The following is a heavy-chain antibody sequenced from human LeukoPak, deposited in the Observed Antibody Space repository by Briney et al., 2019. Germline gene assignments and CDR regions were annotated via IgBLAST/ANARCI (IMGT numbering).Heavy chain of an antibody. D-gene: IGHD1-1*01. V-gene: IGHV3-23*01. Sequence: GGSLRLSCAASGFSFNNYAMSWVRQAPGKGLEWVAAIGHDGGDPKYAGSVKGRFTISRDNSKDTLYLQMNSLRADDTAIYYCGKDWKLASWGQGTLVTVSS. CDR3: GKDWKLAS. J-gene: IGHJ4*02. CDR1: GFSFNNYA. CDR2: IGHDGGDP.